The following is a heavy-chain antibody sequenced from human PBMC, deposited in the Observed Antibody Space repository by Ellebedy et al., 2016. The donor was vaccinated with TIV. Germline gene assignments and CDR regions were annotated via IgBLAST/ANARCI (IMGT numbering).Heavy chain of an antibody. Sequence: GGSLRLSCAASGFTFSTYAMHWVRQAPGKGLEYVSSIISYGGNTYYADSVKGRFTISRDNAKNSLYLQMNSLRAEDTALYYCAKSNGARNYYGLDYWGQGTLVTVSS. CDR1: GFTFSTYA. V-gene: IGHV3-64*02. J-gene: IGHJ4*02. D-gene: IGHD3-10*01. CDR3: AKSNGARNYYGLDY. CDR2: IISYGGNT.